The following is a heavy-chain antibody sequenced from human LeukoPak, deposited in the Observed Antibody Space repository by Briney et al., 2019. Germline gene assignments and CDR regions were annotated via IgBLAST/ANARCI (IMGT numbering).Heavy chain of an antibody. D-gene: IGHD3-22*01. CDR3: ARVDFSSGYYYIDY. J-gene: IGHJ4*02. CDR1: GGSISSYY. Sequence: SETLSLTCTVSGGSISSYYWSWIRQPPGKGLEWIGYIYYSGSTNYNPSLKSRVTISVDTSKNQFSLKLSSVTAADTAVYYCARVDFSSGYYYIDYWGQGTLVTVSS. V-gene: IGHV4-59*01. CDR2: IYYSGST.